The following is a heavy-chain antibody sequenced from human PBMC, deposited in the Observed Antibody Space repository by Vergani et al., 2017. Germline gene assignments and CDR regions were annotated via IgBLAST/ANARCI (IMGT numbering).Heavy chain of an antibody. CDR2: ISGSGGST. Sequence: EVQLLESGGGLVQPGGSLRLSCAASGFTFSSYAMSWVRQAPGKGLEWVSAISGSGGSTYYADSVKGRFTISRDNSKNTLYLQMNSLRAEDTAVYYCAKIKEPGMAAAGEFDYWGQGTLVTVSS. J-gene: IGHJ4*02. CDR1: GFTFSSYA. D-gene: IGHD6-13*01. V-gene: IGHV3-23*01. CDR3: AKIKEPGMAAAGEFDY.